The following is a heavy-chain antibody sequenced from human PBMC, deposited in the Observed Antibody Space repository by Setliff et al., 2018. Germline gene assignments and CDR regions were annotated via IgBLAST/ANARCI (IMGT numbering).Heavy chain of an antibody. CDR2: IRASSDYI. D-gene: IGHD2-15*01. V-gene: IGHV3-21*01. J-gene: IGHJ5*01. CDR1: GFIFNTYT. CDR3: ARSGGSASASWFDS. Sequence: GGSLRLSCAASGFIFNTYTMNWVRQAPGQGLEWVSSIRASSDYIYYAGSVKGRFTISRDNTKSSLDLQMNSLRVDDTAVYFCARSGGSASASWFDSWGQGTLVTVSS.